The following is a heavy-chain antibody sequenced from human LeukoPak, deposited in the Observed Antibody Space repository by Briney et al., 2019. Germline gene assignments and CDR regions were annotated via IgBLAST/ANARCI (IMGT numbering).Heavy chain of an antibody. CDR2: ISHDGSSK. J-gene: IGHJ6*02. D-gene: IGHD2-2*01. CDR1: GFTFSSYG. CDR3: AKSIRFCSSSSCFAGYYNYGLHV. V-gene: IGHV3-30*18. Sequence: GRSLRLSCAASGFTFSSYGMHWVRQAPGKGLEWVAVISHDGSSKYYADSVKGRFTISRDNSKNTLDLQMHRLRPEDTAEYYCAKSIRFCSSSSCFAGYYNYGLHVWGQGTTVIVSS.